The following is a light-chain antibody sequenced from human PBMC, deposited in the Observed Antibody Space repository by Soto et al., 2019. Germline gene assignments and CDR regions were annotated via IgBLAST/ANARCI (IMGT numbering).Light chain of an antibody. CDR2: GAS. J-gene: IGKJ2*01. CDR1: QSVSSSY. V-gene: IGKV3-20*01. CDR3: HYVT. Sequence: EIVLTQSPGTLSLSPGERATLSCRASQSVSSSYLAWYQQTPGQAPRLLIYGASSRATGIPDRFSGSGSGTDFTLTISRLEPEDFAVYYCHYVTFGQGTKLEIK.